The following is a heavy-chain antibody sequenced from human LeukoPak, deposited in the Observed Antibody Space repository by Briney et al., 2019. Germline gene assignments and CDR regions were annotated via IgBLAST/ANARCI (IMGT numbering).Heavy chain of an antibody. CDR3: AGGFYDSSGYYLLLY. CDR2: IYYSGST. J-gene: IGHJ4*02. V-gene: IGHV4-31*03. D-gene: IGHD3-22*01. Sequence: PSQTLSLTCTVSGGSISSGGYYGSWIRQHPGKGLEWIGYIYYSGSTYYNPSLKSRVTISVDTSKNQFSLKLSSVTAADTAVYYCAGGFYDSSGYYLLLYWGQGTLVTVSS. CDR1: GGSISSGGYY.